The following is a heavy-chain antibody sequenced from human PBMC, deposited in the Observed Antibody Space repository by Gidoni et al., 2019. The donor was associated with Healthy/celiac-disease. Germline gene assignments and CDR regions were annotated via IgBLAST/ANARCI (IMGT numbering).Heavy chain of an antibody. CDR3: AKDQVDTAMGLDAFDI. V-gene: IGHV3-23*01. J-gene: IGHJ3*02. CDR2: ISGSGGST. Sequence: EVQLLESGGGLVQPGGSLRLSCAASGFTFSSYAMSWVRQAPGKGREWVSAISGSGGSTYYADSVKGRFTISRDNSKNTLYLQMNSLRAEDTAVYYCAKDQVDTAMGLDAFDICGQGTMVTVSS. D-gene: IGHD5-18*01. CDR1: GFTFSSYA.